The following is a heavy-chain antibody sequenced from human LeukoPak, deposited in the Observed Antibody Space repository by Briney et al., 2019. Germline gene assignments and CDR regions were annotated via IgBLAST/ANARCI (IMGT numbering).Heavy chain of an antibody. V-gene: IGHV4-59*01. CDR2: IYYSGST. J-gene: IGHJ6*02. CDR1: GGSISSYY. Sequence: PSETLSLTCTVSGGSISSYYWNWIRQPPGRGLEWIGYIYYSGSTTCNPSLKSRVITSVDTSKNQFYLKLSSVTAADTAVYYCARSLSYGLDVWGQGTTVTVSS. CDR3: ARSLSYGLDV.